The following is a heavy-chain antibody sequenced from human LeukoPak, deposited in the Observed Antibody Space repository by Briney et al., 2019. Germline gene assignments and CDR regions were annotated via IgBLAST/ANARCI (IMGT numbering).Heavy chain of an antibody. Sequence: PGRSLRLSCAASGFTFDDYAMHWVRHAPGKGLEWVSGITGRGESTYYADSVKGRFTISRDNSKNTLYLQMNSLRAEDAAIYYCARDRRLASFDYGGQGTLVTVSS. J-gene: IGHJ4*02. CDR1: GFTFDDYA. CDR2: ITGRGEST. V-gene: IGHV3-23*01. D-gene: IGHD6-25*01. CDR3: ARDRRLASFDY.